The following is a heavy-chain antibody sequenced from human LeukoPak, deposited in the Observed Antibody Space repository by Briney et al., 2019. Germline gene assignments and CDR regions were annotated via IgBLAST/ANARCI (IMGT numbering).Heavy chain of an antibody. CDR1: GGTFSSYA. D-gene: IGHD3-22*01. V-gene: IGHV1-69*13. Sequence: SVKVSCKASGGTFSSYAISWVRQAPGQGLEWMGGIIPIFGTANYAQKFQGRVTITADESTSTAYMELSSPRSEDTAVYYCARGGNGYYDSSGYYFGDYWGQGTLVTVSS. J-gene: IGHJ4*02. CDR2: IIPIFGTA. CDR3: ARGGNGYYDSSGYYFGDY.